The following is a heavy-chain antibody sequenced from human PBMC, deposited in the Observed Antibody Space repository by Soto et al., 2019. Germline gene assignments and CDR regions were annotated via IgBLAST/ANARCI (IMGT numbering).Heavy chain of an antibody. V-gene: IGHV3-30*18. CDR1: GFTFSSYG. CDR2: ISYDGSNK. D-gene: IGHD2-15*01. J-gene: IGHJ6*02. CDR3: AKDGYGSGGSCYVFAAWRGRYGMDV. Sequence: QVQLVESGGGVVQPGRSLRLSCAASGFTFSSYGMHWVRQAPGKGLEWVAVISYDGSNKYYADSVKGRFTISRDNSKNALYLQMSSLRAEDTSVYYCAKDGYGSGGSCYVFAAWRGRYGMDVWGQGTTVTVSS.